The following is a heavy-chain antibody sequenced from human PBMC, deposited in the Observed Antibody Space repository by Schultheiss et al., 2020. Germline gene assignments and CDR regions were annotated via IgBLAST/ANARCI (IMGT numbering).Heavy chain of an antibody. CDR3: ARGGKTYYYDSSGYLNR. V-gene: IGHV4-34*01. CDR2: INHSGST. Sequence: SETLSLTCAVYGGSFSGYYWSWIRQPPGKGLEWIGEINHSGSTNYNPSLKSRVTISVDTSKNQFSLKLSSVTAADTAVYYCARGGKTYYYDSSGYLNRWGQGTLVTVSS. CDR1: GGSFSGYY. J-gene: IGHJ1*01. D-gene: IGHD3-22*01.